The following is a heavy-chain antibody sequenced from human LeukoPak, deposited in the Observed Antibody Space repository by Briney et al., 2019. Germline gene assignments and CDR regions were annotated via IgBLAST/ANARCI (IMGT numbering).Heavy chain of an antibody. J-gene: IGHJ6*02. V-gene: IGHV4-59*05. D-gene: IGHD6-13*01. CDR1: GFTVSSNY. CDR2: AYYSGSRST. Sequence: PGGSLRLSCAASGFTVSSNYMSWVRQPPGKGLEWIGRAYYSGSRSTYYNPSLKSRVAISVDTSKNQFSLRLTSLTAADTAVYYCARDRGSSWYGDYNNYGMDVWGQGTTVTVSS. CDR3: ARDRGSSWYGDYNNYGMDV.